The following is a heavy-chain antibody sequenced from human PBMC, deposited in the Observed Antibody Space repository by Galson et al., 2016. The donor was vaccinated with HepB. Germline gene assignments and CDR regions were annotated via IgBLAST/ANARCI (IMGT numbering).Heavy chain of an antibody. J-gene: IGHJ4*02. V-gene: IGHV3-23*01. D-gene: IGHD2-2*01. CDR2: VTGSGGRT. CDR3: AKRAPGFQLLFLPLFDY. CDR1: GFTFKNYA. Sequence: SLRLSCAASGFTFKNYAMSWVRQTPGKGLEWVSTVTGSGGRTYYADSVKGRFTISRDNSKNTLYLQMNRLRAEDTAVYYWAKRAPGFQLLFLPLFDYWGQGTLVTVSS.